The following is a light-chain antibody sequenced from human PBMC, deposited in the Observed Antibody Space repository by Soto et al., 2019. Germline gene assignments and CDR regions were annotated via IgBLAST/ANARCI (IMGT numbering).Light chain of an antibody. CDR3: ASFAVVDTVV. Sequence: QSVLTQPASVSGSAGQSITISCTGTSSDVGSYNLVSWYQQHPGKAPKLMIYEVTKQPSGVSNRLSGSKSGNTASLTISGLQAEDEADYYCASFAVVDTVVFGGGTKLTVL. V-gene: IGLV2-23*02. J-gene: IGLJ2*01. CDR1: SSDVGSYNL. CDR2: EVT.